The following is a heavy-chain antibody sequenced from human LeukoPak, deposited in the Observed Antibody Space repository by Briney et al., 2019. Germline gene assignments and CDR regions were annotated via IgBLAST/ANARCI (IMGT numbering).Heavy chain of an antibody. CDR1: GFTFSSYW. D-gene: IGHD5-12*01. J-gene: IGHJ4*02. CDR2: VNTDGSDI. V-gene: IGHV3-74*01. CDR3: AKDLNSGYVIDY. Sequence: GGSLRLSCAASGFTFSSYWMHWVRQAPAKGLVWVSRVNTDGSDISYADSVKGRFTISRDNAKNTLYLQMNSLRAEDTALYYCAKDLNSGYVIDYWGQGTLVTVFS.